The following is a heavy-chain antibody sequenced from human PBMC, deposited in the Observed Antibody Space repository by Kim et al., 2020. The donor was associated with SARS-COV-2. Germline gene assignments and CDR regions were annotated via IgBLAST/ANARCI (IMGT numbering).Heavy chain of an antibody. Sequence: GGSLRLSCAASGFTFSSYAMSWVRQAPGKGLEWVSAISGSGGSTYYADSVKGRFTISRDNSKNTLYLQMNSLRAEDTAVYYCANVDYPAAGSSPDYWGQGTLVTVSS. CDR1: GFTFSSYA. D-gene: IGHD6-13*01. V-gene: IGHV3-23*01. CDR2: ISGSGGST. J-gene: IGHJ4*02. CDR3: ANVDYPAAGSSPDY.